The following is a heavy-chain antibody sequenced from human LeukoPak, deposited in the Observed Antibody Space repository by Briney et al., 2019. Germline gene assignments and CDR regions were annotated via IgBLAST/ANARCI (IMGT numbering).Heavy chain of an antibody. V-gene: IGHV4-31*03. D-gene: IGHD3-9*01. CDR2: IYYSGST. CDR1: GGSISSGGYY. J-gene: IGHJ5*02. Sequence: PSETLSLTCTVSGGSISSGGYYWSWIRQHPGKGLEWIGYIYYSGSTYYNPSLKSRVTISVDTSKNQFSLKLSSVTAADTAVYYCARGSYFDWSNWFDPWGQGTLVTVSS. CDR3: ARGSYFDWSNWFDP.